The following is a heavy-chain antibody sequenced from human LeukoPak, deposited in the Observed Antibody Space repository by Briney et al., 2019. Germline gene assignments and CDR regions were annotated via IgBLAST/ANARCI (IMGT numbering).Heavy chain of an antibody. CDR2: ISAYNGNT. CDR1: GYAFTSYG. J-gene: IGHJ6*02. V-gene: IGHV1-18*01. D-gene: IGHD3-10*01. Sequence: GASVKVSCKASGYAFTSYGISWVRQAPGQGLEWMGWISAYNGNTNYAQKLQGRVTTTTDTSTSTAYMELRSLRSDDTAVYYCARDRNYYGSGSYDNYYGMDVWGQGTTVTVSS. CDR3: ARDRNYYGSGSYDNYYGMDV.